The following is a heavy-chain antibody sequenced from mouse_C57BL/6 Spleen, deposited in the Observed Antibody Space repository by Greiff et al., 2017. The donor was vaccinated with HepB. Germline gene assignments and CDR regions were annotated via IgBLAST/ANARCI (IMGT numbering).Heavy chain of an antibody. CDR3: ARMARTIN. J-gene: IGHJ2*01. CDR2: INSNGGST. CDR1: GFTFSSYG. Sequence: VQLKESGGGLVQPGGSLKLSCAASGFTFSSYGMSWVRQTPDKRLELVATINSNGGSTYYPDSVKGRFTLSRDNAKNTLYLQMSSLKSEDTAMYYCARMARTINWGQGTTRTVSS. V-gene: IGHV5-6-3*01.